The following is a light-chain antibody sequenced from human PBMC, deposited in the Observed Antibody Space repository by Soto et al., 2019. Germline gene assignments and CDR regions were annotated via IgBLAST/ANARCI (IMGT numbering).Light chain of an antibody. J-gene: IGKJ5*01. V-gene: IGKV3-11*01. Sequence: EIVLTQSPATLSLSPGERATLSCRASQSVSSDLAWYQQKPGQAPRLLIYDASSRATGIPARFSGSGSGTDFTLTISSLEAEDFAVYYCQQRSNWPPITFGQGTRLEIK. CDR1: QSVSSD. CDR3: QQRSNWPPIT. CDR2: DAS.